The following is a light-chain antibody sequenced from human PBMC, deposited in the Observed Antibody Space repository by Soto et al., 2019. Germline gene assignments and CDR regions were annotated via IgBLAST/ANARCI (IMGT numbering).Light chain of an antibody. CDR2: GVS. Sequence: QSALTQPASVSGPPGQSIVISCNGSSSDVGSYDLVSWYLQYPGKAPKLIIYGVSHRPSGVSPRFSASRSAYTASLTISGLQHEDEADYYCSSFTSSYFYVFGPGTKLTVL. CDR1: SSDVGSYDL. J-gene: IGLJ1*01. V-gene: IGLV2-14*02. CDR3: SSFTSSYFYV.